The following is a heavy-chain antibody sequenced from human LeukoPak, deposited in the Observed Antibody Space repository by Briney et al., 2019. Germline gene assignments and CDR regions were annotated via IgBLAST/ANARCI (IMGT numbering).Heavy chain of an antibody. CDR1: GGTFSSYA. CDR3: ARHECGGDCYYWFDP. Sequence: SVKVSCKASGGTFSSYAISWVRHAPGQGLEWMGGIIAIFGTANYAQKFQGRVTITADKSTSTAYMELSSLRSEDTAVYYCARHECGGDCYYWFDPWGQGTLVTVSS. J-gene: IGHJ5*02. V-gene: IGHV1-69*06. CDR2: IIAIFGTA. D-gene: IGHD2-21*02.